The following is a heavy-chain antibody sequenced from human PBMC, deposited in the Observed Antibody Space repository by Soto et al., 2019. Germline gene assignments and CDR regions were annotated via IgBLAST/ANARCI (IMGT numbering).Heavy chain of an antibody. CDR3: ARDAQYSIYYYGMDV. V-gene: IGHV3-74*01. J-gene: IGHJ6*02. CDR1: GFTFSSYW. D-gene: IGHD6-6*01. Sequence: PGGSLRLSCAASGFTFSSYWMHWVRQAPGKGLVWVSRINSGGSSTSYADSVKGRFTISRDNAKNTPYLQMNSLRAEDTAVYYCARDAQYSIYYYGMDVWGQGTTVTVSS. CDR2: INSGGSST.